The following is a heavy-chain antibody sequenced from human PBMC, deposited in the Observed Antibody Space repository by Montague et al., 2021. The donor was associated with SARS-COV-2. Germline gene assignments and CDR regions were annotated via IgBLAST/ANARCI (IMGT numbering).Heavy chain of an antibody. Sequence: CAISGDSVSSNIATWNWIRQSPSRGLEWLGRTYYRSKWYNDCAVSVKSRVIIKPDTSNNRISLQLNSVTPEDTAVYYCARAYCGGDCYFYWYFDLWGRGTLVTVSS. CDR3: ARAYCGGDCYFYWYFDL. J-gene: IGHJ2*01. V-gene: IGHV6-1*01. CDR2: TYYRSKWYN. D-gene: IGHD2-21*02. CDR1: GDSVSSNIAT.